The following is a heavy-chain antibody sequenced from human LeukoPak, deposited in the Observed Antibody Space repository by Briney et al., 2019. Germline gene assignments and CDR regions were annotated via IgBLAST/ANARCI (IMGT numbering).Heavy chain of an antibody. Sequence: SETLSLTCTVSGVSISSGSYYWSWIRQPAGKGLEWIGRIYTSGSTNYNPSLKSRVTISVDTSKNQFSLRLSSVTAADTAVYYCARGYHRAHDYWGQGTLVTVSS. CDR1: GVSISSGSYY. V-gene: IGHV4-61*02. D-gene: IGHD2-2*01. CDR2: IYTSGST. CDR3: ARGYHRAHDY. J-gene: IGHJ4*02.